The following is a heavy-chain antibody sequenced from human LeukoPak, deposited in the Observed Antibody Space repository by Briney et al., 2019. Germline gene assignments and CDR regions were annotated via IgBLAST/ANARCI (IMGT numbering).Heavy chain of an antibody. V-gene: IGHV3-48*01. J-gene: IGHJ3*02. D-gene: IGHD3-16*01. Sequence: GGSLRLSCSVSGFTFTTYGINWVRQAPGKGLEWVSYISGSSSTIYYADSVKGRFTISRDNAKNSLYLQMNSLRAEDTALYYCARVDYDYVWGSHNAFDIWGQGTMVTVSS. CDR1: GFTFTTYG. CDR2: ISGSSSTI. CDR3: ARVDYDYVWGSHNAFDI.